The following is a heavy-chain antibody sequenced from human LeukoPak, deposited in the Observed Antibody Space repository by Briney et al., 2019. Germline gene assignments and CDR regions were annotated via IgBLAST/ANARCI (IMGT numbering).Heavy chain of an antibody. V-gene: IGHV4-61*02. CDR2: IYTSGST. CDR3: ARAGGYCSSTSCQNWFDP. J-gene: IGHJ5*02. CDR1: GGSISSGSYY. D-gene: IGHD2-2*01. Sequence: SESLSLTCTVSGGSISSGSYYWSWIRQPAGKGLEWIGRIYTSGSTNYNPSLKSRVTISVDTSKNQFSLKLSSVTAADTAVYYCARAGGYCSSTSCQNWFDPWGQGTLVTVSS.